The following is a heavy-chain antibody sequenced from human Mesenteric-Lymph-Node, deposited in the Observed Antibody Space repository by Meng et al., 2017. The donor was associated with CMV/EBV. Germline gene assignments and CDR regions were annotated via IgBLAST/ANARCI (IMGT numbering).Heavy chain of an antibody. V-gene: IGHV3-23*01. D-gene: IGHD5-18*01. J-gene: IGHJ4*02. Sequence: APGFTFSTYAMSWVRQAPGKGLEWVSAISGSAGSTYYADSVKGRFTISRDNSKNTLYLQMNSLRAEDTAVYYCAKDRGYSYGLADYWGQGTLVTVSS. CDR1: GFTFSTYA. CDR2: ISGSAGST. CDR3: AKDRGYSYGLADY.